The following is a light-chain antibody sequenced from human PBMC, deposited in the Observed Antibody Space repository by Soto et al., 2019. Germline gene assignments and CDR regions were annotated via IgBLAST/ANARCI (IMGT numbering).Light chain of an antibody. J-gene: IGLJ1*01. Sequence: SYALTQPPAVSVAPGQTARITCGGNDIGDKNVHWDQQRPGQAPVLLVYDDSDRPSGIPERLSGSNSGNTATLTITRVEAGDEADYYCQVWDNSSDQYVFGTGTKVTVL. CDR1: DIGDKN. CDR2: DDS. V-gene: IGLV3-21*02. CDR3: QVWDNSSDQYV.